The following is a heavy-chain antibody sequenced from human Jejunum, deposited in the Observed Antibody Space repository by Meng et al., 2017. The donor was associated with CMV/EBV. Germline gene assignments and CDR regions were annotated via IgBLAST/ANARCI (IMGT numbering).Heavy chain of an antibody. Sequence: GSLSSGDYLWSWIRQPPGKGLEWIGHIYDSGSTDYNPSLKSRVSISTDTSKNHFSLKLTSVTAADTAVYYCARAYGSGSYSPNYFDPWSQGTLVTVSS. V-gene: IGHV4-30-4*08. CDR1: GSLSSGDYL. J-gene: IGHJ5*02. D-gene: IGHD3-10*01. CDR2: IYDSGST. CDR3: ARAYGSGSYSPNYFDP.